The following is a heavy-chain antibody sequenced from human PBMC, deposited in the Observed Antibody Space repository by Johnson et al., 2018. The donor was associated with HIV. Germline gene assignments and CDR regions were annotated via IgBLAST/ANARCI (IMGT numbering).Heavy chain of an antibody. D-gene: IGHD6-19*01. V-gene: IGHV3-NL1*01. CDR3: AKGGSAVAVAFDI. CDR2: INWNGDSP. J-gene: IGHJ3*02. Sequence: QVQLVESGGGVVQPGRSLRLSCAASGFTFSSYGMHWVRQAPGKGLEWVSGINWNGDSPGYADSVKGRFTISRDNSKNTLYLQMNSLRAEDTAVYYCAKGGSAVAVAFDIWGQGTMVTVSS. CDR1: GFTFSSYG.